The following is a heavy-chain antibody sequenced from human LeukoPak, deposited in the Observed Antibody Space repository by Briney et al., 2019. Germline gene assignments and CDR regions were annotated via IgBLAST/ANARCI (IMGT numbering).Heavy chain of an antibody. CDR1: GYSFTSYW. V-gene: IGHV5-51*01. CDR2: IYPGDSDT. CDR3: ARSTGGSYYSDYWYFDL. D-gene: IGHD1-26*01. Sequence: GESLKISCKGSGYSFTSYWIGWVRQMPGKGLEWMGIIYPGDSDTRYSPSFQGQVTISADKSISTAYLQWSSLKASDTAMYYCARSTGGSYYSDYWYFDLWGRGTLVTVSS. J-gene: IGHJ2*01.